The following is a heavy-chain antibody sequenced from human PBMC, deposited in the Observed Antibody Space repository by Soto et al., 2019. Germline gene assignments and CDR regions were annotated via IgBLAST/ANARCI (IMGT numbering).Heavy chain of an antibody. J-gene: IGHJ4*02. D-gene: IGHD3-3*01. V-gene: IGHV4-31*03. CDR1: GGSISSGGYY. CDR3: ARGIKIFGVVIPIFDS. CDR2: IYYSGST. Sequence: SETLSLTCTVSGGSISSGGYYWSWIRQHPGKGLEWIGYIYYSGSTYYNPSLKSRVTISVDTSKNQFSLKLSSVTAADTAVYYCARGIKIFGVVIPIFDSWGQGTLVTVS.